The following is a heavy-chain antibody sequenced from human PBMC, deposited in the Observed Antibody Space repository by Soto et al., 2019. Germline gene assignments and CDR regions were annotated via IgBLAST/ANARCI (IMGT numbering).Heavy chain of an antibody. CDR1: GGSISSYY. CDR3: ARAPGRPFDY. D-gene: IGHD6-25*01. Sequence: PSETLSLTCTVSGGSISSYYWSWIRQPPGKGLEWIGYIYYSGSTNYNPSLKSRVTISVDTSKNQFSLKLSSVTAADTAVYYCARAPGRPFDYWGQGTLVTVSS. CDR2: IYYSGST. J-gene: IGHJ4*02. V-gene: IGHV4-59*01.